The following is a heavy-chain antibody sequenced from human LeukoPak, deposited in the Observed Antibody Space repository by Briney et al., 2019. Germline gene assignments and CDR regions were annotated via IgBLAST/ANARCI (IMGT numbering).Heavy chain of an antibody. Sequence: GGSLRLSCAASGFTFSSYEMNWVRQAPGKGLEWVSYISSSGSTIYYADSVKGRFTISRDNAKNSLYLQMNSLRAEDTAVYYCARVYYDSSGYLRGNWFDPWGQGTLVTVSS. CDR2: ISSSGSTI. CDR1: GFTFSSYE. J-gene: IGHJ5*02. D-gene: IGHD3-22*01. CDR3: ARVYYDSSGYLRGNWFDP. V-gene: IGHV3-48*03.